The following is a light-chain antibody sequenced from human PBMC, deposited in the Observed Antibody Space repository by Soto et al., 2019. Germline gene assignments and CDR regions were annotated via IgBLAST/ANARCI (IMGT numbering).Light chain of an antibody. Sequence: QSVLTQPPSASGTPGQRVTMSCSGSSSNIVSYSVSWYQHLPGTAPKLLIYSDNKRPSGVPDRFSGSKSGASASLAISGLQSEDEADYYCASWDDSLSSPVFGGGTKLTVL. V-gene: IGLV1-44*01. CDR3: ASWDDSLSSPV. CDR1: SSNIVSYS. CDR2: SDN. J-gene: IGLJ3*02.